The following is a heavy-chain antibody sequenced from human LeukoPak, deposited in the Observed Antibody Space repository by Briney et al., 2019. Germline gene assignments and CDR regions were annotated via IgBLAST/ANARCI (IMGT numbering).Heavy chain of an antibody. J-gene: IGHJ6*03. CDR3: ARDHRGYSYGSEEYHYYYMDV. D-gene: IGHD5-18*01. CDR1: GFTFSSYS. Sequence: GGSLRLSCAASGFTFSSYSMNWVRQAPGKGLKWVANIKQDGSEKYYVDSVKGRFTISRDNAKNSLNLQMNSLRAEDTAVYYCARDHRGYSYGSEEYHYYYMDVWGKGTTVTVSS. CDR2: IKQDGSEK. V-gene: IGHV3-7*01.